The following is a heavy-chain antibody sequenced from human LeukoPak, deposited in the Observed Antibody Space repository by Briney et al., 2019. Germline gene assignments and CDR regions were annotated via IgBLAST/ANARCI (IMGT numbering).Heavy chain of an antibody. D-gene: IGHD1-26*01. CDR3: ARDESGNFPNWFDP. Sequence: SETLSLTCSVSGDPMGSFYWNWIRQPAGKGLEWIGRIYGSGSTNYNPSLKSRVTMSIDTSNNQFSLRLRSVTAADTAVYYCARDESGNFPNWFDPWGQGTLVTVSS. CDR1: GDPMGSFY. J-gene: IGHJ5*02. CDR2: IYGSGST. V-gene: IGHV4-4*07.